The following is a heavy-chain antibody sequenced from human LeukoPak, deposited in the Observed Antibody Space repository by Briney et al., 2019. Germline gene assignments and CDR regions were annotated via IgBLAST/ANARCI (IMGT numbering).Heavy chain of an antibody. Sequence: PSETLSLTCTVSGGSISSTSYYWGWIRQPPGKELEWIGTIYYSGSTLYNPSLKSRVTISADTSKNQFSLKLSSVTAADTAVYYCARQARELLLNYWGQGTLVTVSS. V-gene: IGHV4-39*01. J-gene: IGHJ4*02. CDR1: GGSISSTSYY. CDR2: IYYSGST. D-gene: IGHD1-26*01. CDR3: ARQARELLLNY.